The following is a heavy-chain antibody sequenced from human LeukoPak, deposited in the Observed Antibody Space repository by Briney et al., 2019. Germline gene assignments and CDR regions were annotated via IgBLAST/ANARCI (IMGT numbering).Heavy chain of an antibody. J-gene: IGHJ6*03. D-gene: IGHD2-15*01. CDR3: ARGYCSGGSCYSYYYYNYMDV. CDR2: IYYSGST. Sequence: PSETLSLTCTVSGGSISSYYWSWIRQAPGKGLEWIGYIYYSGSTNYNPSLKSRVTISIDTSKNQFSLKLSSVTAADTAVYYCARGYCSGGSCYSYYYYNYMDVWGKGTTVTVSS. V-gene: IGHV4-59*12. CDR1: GGSISSYY.